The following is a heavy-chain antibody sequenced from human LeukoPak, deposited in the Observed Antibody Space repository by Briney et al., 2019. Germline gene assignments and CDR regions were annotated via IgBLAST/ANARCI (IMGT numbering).Heavy chain of an antibody. V-gene: IGHV4-59*01. Sequence: SETLSLTCTVSGGSISSSYWSWIRQPPGKGLEWIDYIYYSGSTNYNPSLKSRVSMSIDTSKSQLSLRLTSVTAADTAVYYCARGYYDSNGYSNTFDIWGQGTMVTVSS. CDR1: GGSISSSY. D-gene: IGHD3-22*01. J-gene: IGHJ3*02. CDR2: IYYSGST. CDR3: ARGYYDSNGYSNTFDI.